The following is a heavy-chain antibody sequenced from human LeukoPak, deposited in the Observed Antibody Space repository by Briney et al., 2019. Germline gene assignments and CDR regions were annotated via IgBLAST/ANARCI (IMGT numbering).Heavy chain of an antibody. Sequence: PSQTLSLTCTVSGGSISSGDYYWSWIRQPPGKGLEWIGYIYYSGSTYYNPSLKSRVTISVDTSKNQFSLKLSSVTAADTAVYYCARDGGYYGSGSSLDYWGQGTLVTVSS. CDR2: IYYSGST. V-gene: IGHV4-30-4*01. CDR1: GGSISSGDYY. CDR3: ARDGGYYGSGSSLDY. D-gene: IGHD3-10*01. J-gene: IGHJ4*02.